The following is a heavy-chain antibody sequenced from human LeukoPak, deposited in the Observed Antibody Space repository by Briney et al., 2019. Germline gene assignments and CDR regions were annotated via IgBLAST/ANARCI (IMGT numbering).Heavy chain of an antibody. V-gene: IGHV4-30-4*08. Sequence: SETLSLTCTVSGGSISSGDYYWSWIRQPPGKGLEWIGYIYYSGSTYYNPSLKSRVTISVDTSKSQFSLKLSSVTAADTAEYYCARVDIAAAGTTDYYYMDVWGKGTTVTVSS. D-gene: IGHD6-13*01. CDR3: ARVDIAAAGTTDYYYMDV. J-gene: IGHJ6*03. CDR1: GGSISSGDYY. CDR2: IYYSGST.